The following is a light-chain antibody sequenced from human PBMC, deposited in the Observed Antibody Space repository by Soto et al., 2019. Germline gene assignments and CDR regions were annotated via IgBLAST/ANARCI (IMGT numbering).Light chain of an antibody. Sequence: QSVLTQPASVSGSPGQSITISCAGTSSDIGGSNYVSWYQQHPCKAPKLMIYGDSNRPSGVSNRFSGSKSGNTASLTISGLQAEDEADYFCYSSRSSSSTFYVFGTGTKVTVL. CDR2: GDS. CDR1: SSDIGGSNY. V-gene: IGLV2-14*03. J-gene: IGLJ1*01. CDR3: YSSRSSSSTFYV.